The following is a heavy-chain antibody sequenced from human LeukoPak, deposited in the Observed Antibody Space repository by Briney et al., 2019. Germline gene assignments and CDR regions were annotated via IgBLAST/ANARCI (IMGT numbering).Heavy chain of an antibody. Sequence: ASVKVSCKASGGTFSSYAISWVRQAPGQGLEWMGGIIPIFGTANYAQKFQGRVTITADESTSTAYMELSSPRSEDTAVYYCASGVDYYDSSGYYHDYWGQGTLVTVSS. J-gene: IGHJ4*02. CDR1: GGTFSSYA. D-gene: IGHD3-22*01. V-gene: IGHV1-69*13. CDR3: ASGVDYYDSSGYYHDY. CDR2: IIPIFGTA.